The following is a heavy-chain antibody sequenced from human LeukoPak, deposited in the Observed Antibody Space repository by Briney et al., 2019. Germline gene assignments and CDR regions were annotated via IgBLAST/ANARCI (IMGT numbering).Heavy chain of an antibody. D-gene: IGHD3-3*01. Sequence: PGGSLRLSCAASGFTFSNYWTSWVRQAPGRGLEWVANIKEDGSEIYYVDSVKGRFTLSRDNAEKSLYLHMNSLRAEDTAVYYCARFGEPFWSGYYSANWFDPWGQGTLVTVSS. J-gene: IGHJ5*02. V-gene: IGHV3-7*01. CDR3: ARFGEPFWSGYYSANWFDP. CDR1: GFTFSNYW. CDR2: IKEDGSEI.